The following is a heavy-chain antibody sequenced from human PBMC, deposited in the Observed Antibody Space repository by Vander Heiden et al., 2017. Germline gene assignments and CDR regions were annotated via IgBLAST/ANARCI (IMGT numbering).Heavy chain of an antibody. CDR2: IYYSGST. V-gene: IGHV4-39*01. J-gene: IGHJ4*02. D-gene: IGHD3-22*01. CDR3: ARRLIVRNSSGYYRDFDY. Sequence: DGLEWIGSIYYSGSTYYNPSLKSRVTISVDTSKNQFSLKLSSVTAAETAVYYCARRLIVRNSSGYYRDFDYWGQGTMVTVSS.